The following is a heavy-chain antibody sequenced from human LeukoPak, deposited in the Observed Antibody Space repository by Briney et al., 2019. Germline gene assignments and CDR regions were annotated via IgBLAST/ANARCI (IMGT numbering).Heavy chain of an antibody. CDR2: ISYDGSNK. J-gene: IGHJ6*02. D-gene: IGHD3-3*01. Sequence: GGSLRLSCAASGFTFSSYAMHWVRQAPGKGLEWVAVISYDGSNKYYADSVKGRFTISRDNSKNTLYLQMNSLRAEDTAVYYCARDQRRWDDFWSGYYGAYYYYGMDVWGQGTTVTVSS. V-gene: IGHV3-30*04. CDR3: ARDQRRWDDFWSGYYGAYYYYGMDV. CDR1: GFTFSSYA.